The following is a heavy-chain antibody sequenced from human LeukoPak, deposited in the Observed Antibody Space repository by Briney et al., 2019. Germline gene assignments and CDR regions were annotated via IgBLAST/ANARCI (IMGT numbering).Heavy chain of an antibody. CDR1: GFTFSSYS. V-gene: IGHV3-21*01. Sequence: GGSLRLSCAASGFTFSSYSMNWVRQAPGKGLEWVSSISSSSSYIYYADSVKGRFTISRDNAKNSLYLQMNSLRAEDTAVYYCARTNGYYDSSLPGEFDYWGQGTLVTVSS. CDR3: ARTNGYYDSSLPGEFDY. J-gene: IGHJ4*02. D-gene: IGHD3-22*01. CDR2: ISSSSSYI.